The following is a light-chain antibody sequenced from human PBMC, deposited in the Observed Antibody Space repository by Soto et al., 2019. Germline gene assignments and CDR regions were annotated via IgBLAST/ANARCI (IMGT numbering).Light chain of an antibody. Sequence: QSVLTQPASVSGSPGQSITISCTGTSSDIGAYDYVSWYQQSPGKAPKLIIYEVSNRPSGVSNRFSGSKSGDTASLTISGLQAEDEADYYCISYTTTNTLIFGGGTKVTVL. CDR1: SSDIGAYDY. CDR3: ISYTTTNTLI. V-gene: IGLV2-14*01. CDR2: EVS. J-gene: IGLJ2*01.